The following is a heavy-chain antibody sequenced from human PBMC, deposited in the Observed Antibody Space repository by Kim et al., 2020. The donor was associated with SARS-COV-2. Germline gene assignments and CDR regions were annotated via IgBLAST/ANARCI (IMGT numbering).Heavy chain of an antibody. CDR3: ARWGITMVRGVHFDY. J-gene: IGHJ4*02. D-gene: IGHD3-10*01. V-gene: IGHV5-51*01. Sequence: PSFHGQVTISADKSISTAYLQWSSLKASDTAMYYCARWGITMVRGVHFDYWGQGTLVTVSS.